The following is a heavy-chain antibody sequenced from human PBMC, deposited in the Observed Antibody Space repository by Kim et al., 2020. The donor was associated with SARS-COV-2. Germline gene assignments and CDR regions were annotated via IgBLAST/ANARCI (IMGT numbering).Heavy chain of an antibody. CDR2: IYYSGST. CDR1: GGSISSYY. D-gene: IGHD6-13*01. CDR3: ARGPGSSWYGGTDY. Sequence: SETLSLTCTVSGGSISSYYWSWIRQPPGKGLEWIGYIYYSGSTNYNPSLKSRVTISVDTSKNQFSLKLSSVTAADTAVYYCARGPGSSWYGGTDYWGQGTLVTVSS. J-gene: IGHJ4*02. V-gene: IGHV4-59*01.